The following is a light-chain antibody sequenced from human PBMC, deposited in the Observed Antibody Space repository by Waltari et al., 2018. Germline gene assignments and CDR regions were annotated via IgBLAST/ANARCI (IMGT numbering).Light chain of an antibody. J-gene: IGLJ2*01. CDR2: RNK. CDR1: RSNIGRNP. Sequence: SLLPPPPSASGTPGQRVTLSCPQSRSNIGRNPLSCYHPRPGPAPKHLICRNKQRPAGVPDRFSGSKSGTSASLAISGLRSEDEADYYCAAWDDSLSGPVFGGGTKLTVL. CDR3: AAWDDSLSGPV. V-gene: IGLV1-47*01.